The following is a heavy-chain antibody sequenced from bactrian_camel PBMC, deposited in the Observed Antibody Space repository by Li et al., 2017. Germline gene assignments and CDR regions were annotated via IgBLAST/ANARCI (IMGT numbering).Heavy chain of an antibody. CDR1: GSTSTPYY. D-gene: IGHD4*01. V-gene: IGHV3S1*01. J-gene: IGHJ4*01. CDR3: ANSRERYSDYVHVY. Sequence: VQLVESGGGLVQPGGSLTLSCAASGSTSTPYYMAWFRQAPGKEREGVAVISTRTGSPAYHDSVKGRFTVSSDNAKNTLYLQMNSLEPEDTAMYYCANSRERYSDYVHVYWGQGTQVTVS. CDR2: ISTRTGSP.